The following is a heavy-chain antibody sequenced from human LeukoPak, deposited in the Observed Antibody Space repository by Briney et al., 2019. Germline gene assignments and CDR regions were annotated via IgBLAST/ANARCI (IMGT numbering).Heavy chain of an antibody. V-gene: IGHV3-30*03. CDR1: GFTFSSYG. Sequence: QPGRSLRLSCAASGFTFSSYGMHWVRQAPGKGLEWVAVISYDGSNKYYADSVKGRFTISRDNSKNTLYLQMNTLRAEDTAVYYCARDYYGDYVFDYWGQGTLVTVSS. CDR2: ISYDGSNK. D-gene: IGHD4-17*01. J-gene: IGHJ4*02. CDR3: ARDYYGDYVFDY.